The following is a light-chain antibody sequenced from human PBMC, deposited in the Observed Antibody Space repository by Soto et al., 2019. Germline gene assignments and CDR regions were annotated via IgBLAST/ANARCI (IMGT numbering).Light chain of an antibody. CDR3: QKYDTSPIT. Sequence: ESVLTQSPGTLSLSPGERATLSCRASQTVIKNYLAWYQRKPGQAPRLLIYGASNRATGIPDRFSGDGSGTDFTLTINRLEAEDSALYYCQKYDTSPITFG. CDR2: GAS. CDR1: QTVIKNY. V-gene: IGKV3-20*01. J-gene: IGKJ5*01.